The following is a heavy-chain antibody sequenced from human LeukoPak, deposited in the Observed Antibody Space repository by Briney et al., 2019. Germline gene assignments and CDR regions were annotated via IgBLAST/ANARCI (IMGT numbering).Heavy chain of an antibody. Sequence: SETLSLTCTVSGGSISSSSYYWGWIRQPPGKGLEWIGSIYYSGSTYYNPSLKSRVTISVDTSKNQFSLKLSSVTAADTAVYYCAGGSSSWYVENYWGQGTLDTVSS. CDR1: GGSISSSSYY. J-gene: IGHJ4*02. V-gene: IGHV4-39*01. D-gene: IGHD6-13*01. CDR2: IYYSGST. CDR3: AGGSSSWYVENY.